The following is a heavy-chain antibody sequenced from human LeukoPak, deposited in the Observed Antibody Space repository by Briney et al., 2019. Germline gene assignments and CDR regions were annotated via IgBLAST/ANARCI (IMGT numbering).Heavy chain of an antibody. Sequence: GGSLRLSCAASGFTVSSNYMSWVRQAPGKGLEWVAVLWYDGSNKYYADSVKGRFTISRDNSKNTLYLQMNSLRAEDTAVDYCAGGDDYGDYWGQGTLVTVSS. D-gene: IGHD4-17*01. J-gene: IGHJ4*02. CDR3: AGGDDYGDY. CDR1: GFTVSSNY. CDR2: LWYDGSNK. V-gene: IGHV3-33*08.